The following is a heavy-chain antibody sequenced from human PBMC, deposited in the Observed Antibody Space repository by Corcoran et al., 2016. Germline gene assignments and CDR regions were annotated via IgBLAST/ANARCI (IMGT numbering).Heavy chain of an antibody. CDR3: ARVPWDYDSSGYYPGGTQLDFDY. Sequence: QVQLVQSGAEVKKPGASVKVSCKASGYTFTSYGISWVRQAPGQGLEWMGWISAYKGNTNYARKLQGRVTMTTDTSTRTAYMGLRSLRSDDTAVYYCARVPWDYDSSGYYPGGTQLDFDYWGQGTLVTVSS. CDR1: GYTFTSYG. CDR2: ISAYKGNT. J-gene: IGHJ4*02. D-gene: IGHD3-22*01. V-gene: IGHV1-18*01.